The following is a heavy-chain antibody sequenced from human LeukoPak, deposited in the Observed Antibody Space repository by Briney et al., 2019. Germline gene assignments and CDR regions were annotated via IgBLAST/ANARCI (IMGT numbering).Heavy chain of an antibody. CDR2: IYSGGST. D-gene: IGHD3-10*01. J-gene: IGHJ4*02. CDR1: GFTVSSNY. Sequence: GGSLRLSCAASGFTVSSNYMSWVRQAPGKGLEWVSVIYSGGSTYYAGSVKGRFTISRDNSKNTLYLQMNSRRAEDTAVYYCAREQEAGGDPRGYFDYWGQGTLVTVSS. V-gene: IGHV3-53*01. CDR3: AREQEAGGDPRGYFDY.